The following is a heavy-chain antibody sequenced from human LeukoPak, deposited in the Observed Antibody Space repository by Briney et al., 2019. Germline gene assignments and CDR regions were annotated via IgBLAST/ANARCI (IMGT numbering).Heavy chain of an antibody. CDR2: TSGSGGSP. CDR1: GFTFSSYA. CDR3: AKSIAAAALYYGMDV. D-gene: IGHD6-13*01. Sequence: RRSLRLSCAASGFTFSSYAMSWVPQAPGKGLEWDSATSGSGGSPYTADSVKGRFTISRDNSKNTLYLQMNSLRAEDTAVYYCAKSIAAAALYYGMDVWGQGTTVTASS. J-gene: IGHJ6*02. V-gene: IGHV3-23*01.